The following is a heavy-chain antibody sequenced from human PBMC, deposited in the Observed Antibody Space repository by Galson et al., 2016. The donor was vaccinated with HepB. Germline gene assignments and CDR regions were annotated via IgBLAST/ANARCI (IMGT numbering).Heavy chain of an antibody. CDR3: AKDTGNSSRFYFDH. V-gene: IGHV3-23*01. CDR1: GLTISDYA. CDR2: IVSGNTNSA. Sequence: SLRLSCAASGLTISDYAMNWVRQAPGKGPEWVSTIVSGNTNSAYCAHSVKGRFTISRDNSKSTLYLQMNSLRAEDTAMYYCAKDTGNSSRFYFDHWGPGILVTVSS. D-gene: IGHD4-23*01. J-gene: IGHJ4*02.